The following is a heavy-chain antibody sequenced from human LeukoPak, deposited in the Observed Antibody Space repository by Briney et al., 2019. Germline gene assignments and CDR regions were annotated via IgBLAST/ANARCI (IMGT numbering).Heavy chain of an antibody. V-gene: IGHV4-39*07. CDR1: CGSISSMHDY. CDR2: IYHNGST. D-gene: IGHD2-2*01. Sequence: PSETLSLTCTVSCGSISSMHDYGPWIRQTPAKGLEWIESIYHNGSTYYSPSLKSRVTISVDTSKNQFSLKLSSVTAADTAVYYCARGPLHTDIVVVPAAMRFVYWGQGTLVTVSS. J-gene: IGHJ4*02. CDR3: ARGPLHTDIVVVPAAMRFVY.